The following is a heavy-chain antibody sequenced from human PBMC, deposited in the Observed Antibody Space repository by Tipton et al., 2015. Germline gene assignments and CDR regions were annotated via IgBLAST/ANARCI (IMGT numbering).Heavy chain of an antibody. CDR1: GYTFTTYG. CDR2: INTYNGHT. Sequence: QVQLVQSGAEVKKPGASVKVSCKASGYTFTTYGISWVRQAPGQGLEWMGWINTYNGHTNYAQKFQGRVTMTTDTSTTTAYMELRSLSSNDTAVYYCARATDYYGSGTYYKSYYFDHWGQGTLVTVSS. V-gene: IGHV1-18*01. J-gene: IGHJ4*02. CDR3: ARATDYYGSGTYYKSYYFDH. D-gene: IGHD3-10*01.